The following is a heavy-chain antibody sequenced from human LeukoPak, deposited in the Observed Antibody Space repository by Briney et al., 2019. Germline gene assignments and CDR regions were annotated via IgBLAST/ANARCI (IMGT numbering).Heavy chain of an antibody. V-gene: IGHV1-18*01. D-gene: IGHD2-2*01. Sequence: GASVKVSCKGSGYTFTSYGISWVRQAPGQGLEWMGWISAYNGNTNYAQKLQGRVTMTTDTSTSTAYMELRSLRSDDTAVYYCARASGYCSSTSCRPGGSFDYWGQGTLVTVSS. J-gene: IGHJ4*02. CDR2: ISAYNGNT. CDR1: GYTFTSYG. CDR3: ARASGYCSSTSCRPGGSFDY.